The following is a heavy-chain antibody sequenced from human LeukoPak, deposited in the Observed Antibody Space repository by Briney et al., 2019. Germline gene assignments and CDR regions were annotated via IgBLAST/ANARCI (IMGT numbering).Heavy chain of an antibody. CDR2: TSSSDDGK. D-gene: IGHD5-12*01. J-gene: IGHJ6*03. V-gene: IGHV3-23*01. Sequence: PGGSLRLSCTVSGFSLSSYAMSWVRRAPGKGLEQVSATSSSDDGKYYADSVRGRFTISRDNSRNKMYLQMNSLRAEDTAVYYCAKAGRVATIIIYYYYMDVWGKGTTVTISS. CDR3: AKAGRVATIIIYYYYMDV. CDR1: GFSLSSYA.